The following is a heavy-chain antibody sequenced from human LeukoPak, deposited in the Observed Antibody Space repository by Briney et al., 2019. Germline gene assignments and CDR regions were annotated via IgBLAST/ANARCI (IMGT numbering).Heavy chain of an antibody. D-gene: IGHD1-14*01. Sequence: SETLSLTCAVYGGSFSGYYWSWIRQPPGKGLEWIGEINHSGSTNYNPSLKSRVTISVDTSKNQFSLKLSSVTAADTAVYYCASRGMRGLDYFDYWGQGTLVTVSS. CDR1: GGSFSGYY. CDR2: INHSGST. J-gene: IGHJ4*02. CDR3: ASRGMRGLDYFDY. V-gene: IGHV4-34*01.